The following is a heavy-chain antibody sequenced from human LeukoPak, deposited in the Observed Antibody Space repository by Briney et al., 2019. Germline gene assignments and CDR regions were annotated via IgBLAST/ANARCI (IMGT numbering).Heavy chain of an antibody. D-gene: IGHD2-8*01. CDR1: GFTFNNYW. V-gene: IGHV3-7*01. J-gene: IGHJ4*02. CDR3: ARDLNGPSFY. CDR2: IRGDGGEI. Sequence: GSLRLSCAASGFTFNNYWMSWLRQAPGKRLEWVANIRGDGGEIYYVDSVKGRFTISRDNGKNSLSLQMSSLTAEDTAVYYCARDLNGPSFYWGQGTLVTVSS.